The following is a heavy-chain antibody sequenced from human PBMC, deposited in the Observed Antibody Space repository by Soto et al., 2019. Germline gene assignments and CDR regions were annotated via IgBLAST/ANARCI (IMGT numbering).Heavy chain of an antibody. D-gene: IGHD2-15*01. J-gene: IGHJ5*02. CDR2: IYHSGTT. CDR3: AREYSRWFDH. CDR1: GGSFSAYY. Sequence: SETLSLTCTVSGGSFSAYYWSWIRQPPGKGLEWIGYIYHSGTTTYNPSLKSRVTISVDTSKNQVSLKLSSVTAADTAVYYCAREYSRWFDHWGQGTLVTVSS. V-gene: IGHV4-59*01.